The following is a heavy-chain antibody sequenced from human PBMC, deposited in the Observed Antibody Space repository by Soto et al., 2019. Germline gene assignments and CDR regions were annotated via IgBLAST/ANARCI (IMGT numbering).Heavy chain of an antibody. D-gene: IGHD3-10*01. CDR3: ARHGPPPLWFGELFSFPTYYYNGMDG. J-gene: IGHJ6*02. CDR2: IYYSGST. V-gene: IGHV4-39*01. CDR1: GGSISSSSYY. Sequence: SETLSLTCTVSGGSISSSSYYWGWIRQPPGKGLEWIGSIYYSGSTYYNPSLKSRVTISVDTSTNQFSLKLSSVTAADTAVYYCARHGPPPLWFGELFSFPTYYYNGMDGWGRVTTVTFAS.